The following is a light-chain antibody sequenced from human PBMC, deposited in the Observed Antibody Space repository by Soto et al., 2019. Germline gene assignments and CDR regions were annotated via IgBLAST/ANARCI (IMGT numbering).Light chain of an antibody. CDR2: DNS. CDR3: QVWHSSGFV. V-gene: IGLV3-21*02. CDR1: NIGSKS. J-gene: IGLJ1*01. Sequence: SYALTQPPSVAVAPGQRARISYGGDNIGSKSVHWFQLKPGQAPFLVVYDNSDRPSRIPERFSGSNSGNTATLTISRVEAVDEADYYCQVWHSSGFVFGAGTTVTVL.